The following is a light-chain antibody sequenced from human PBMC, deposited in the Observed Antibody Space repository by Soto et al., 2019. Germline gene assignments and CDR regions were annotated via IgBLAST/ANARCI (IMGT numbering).Light chain of an antibody. CDR1: SSDDGGYNF. Sequence: QSVLTQPPSASGPPGQSVTISCTGASSDDGGYNFVSWYQQHPGKAPKLMIYDLTKRPSWVPDRFSGSKSGNTASLTVSGLQADYEADYGCSSYAFSSVPVVFGGGTELTV. CDR3: SSYAFSSVPVV. V-gene: IGLV2-8*01. J-gene: IGLJ2*01. CDR2: DLT.